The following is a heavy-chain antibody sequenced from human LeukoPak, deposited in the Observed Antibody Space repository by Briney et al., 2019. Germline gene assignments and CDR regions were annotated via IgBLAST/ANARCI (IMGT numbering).Heavy chain of an antibody. CDR3: ARVVDTHFDY. Sequence: GGSLSLSCAASGFTFSSYWMHWVRQAPGKGLVWVSRIKSDGSTTTYADSVKGRFTISRDNAKNTLYLQMNSLRAEDTAVYYCARVVDTHFDYWGQGTLVTVSS. V-gene: IGHV3-74*01. J-gene: IGHJ4*02. CDR1: GFTFSSYW. CDR2: IKSDGSTT. D-gene: IGHD5-18*01.